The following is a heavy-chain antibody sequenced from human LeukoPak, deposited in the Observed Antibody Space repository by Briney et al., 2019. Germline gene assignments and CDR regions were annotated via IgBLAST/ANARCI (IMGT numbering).Heavy chain of an antibody. J-gene: IGHJ4*02. V-gene: IGHV4-59*01. CDR2: IYYSGTT. CDR3: ARSLLHLSDTSGFFGY. CDR1: GGSMSSYH. Sequence: SETLSLTCSVSGGSMSSYHWSWIRQPPGKGLEWIGHIYYSGTTNYDPSLKSRVTTSIDTSKNQVSLELRSVTAADTAVYYCARSLLHLSDTSGFFGYWGQGTLVSVSS. D-gene: IGHD3-22*01.